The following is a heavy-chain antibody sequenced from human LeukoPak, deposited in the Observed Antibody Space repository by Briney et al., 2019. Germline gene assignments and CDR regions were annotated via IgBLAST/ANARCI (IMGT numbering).Heavy chain of an antibody. J-gene: IGHJ4*02. CDR1: GFTFDDYA. CDR2: ISWNSGSI. Sequence: GGSLRLSCAASGFTFDDYAMPWVRQAPGKGLEWVSGISWNSGSIGYADSVKGRFTISRDNAKNSLYLQMNSLRAEDTALYYCAKDTRGYSGYDLIGWGQGTLVTVSS. CDR3: AKDTRGYSGYDLIG. D-gene: IGHD5-12*01. V-gene: IGHV3-9*01.